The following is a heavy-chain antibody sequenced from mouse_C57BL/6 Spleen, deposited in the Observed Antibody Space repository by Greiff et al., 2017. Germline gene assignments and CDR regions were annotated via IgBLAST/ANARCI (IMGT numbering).Heavy chain of an antibody. CDR1: GFTFSSYG. CDR2: ISSGGSYT. Sequence: EVKLVESGGDLVKPGGSLKLSCAASGFTFSSYGMSWVRQTPDKRLEWVATISSGGSYTYYPDSVKGRFTIYRDNAKNTLYLHMSSLKSEDTAMYYCARQRGYYGSSYEAMDYWGQGTSVTVSS. V-gene: IGHV5-6*01. CDR3: ARQRGYYGSSYEAMDY. J-gene: IGHJ4*01. D-gene: IGHD1-1*01.